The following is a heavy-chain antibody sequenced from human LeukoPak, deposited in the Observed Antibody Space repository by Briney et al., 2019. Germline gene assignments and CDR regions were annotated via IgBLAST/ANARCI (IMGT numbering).Heavy chain of an antibody. CDR1: GFTFSSYG. D-gene: IGHD6-19*01. V-gene: IGHV3-30*02. CDR2: IRNDGSDK. J-gene: IGHJ4*02. Sequence: GGSLRLSCALSGFTFSSYGMYWVRQAPDKGLEWVAFIRNDGSDKYYTGSVKGRFTISRDNSKNTLYLQMNRLRAEDTAVYYCARDSTGWYYHYWGQGTLVTVSS. CDR3: ARDSTGWYYHY.